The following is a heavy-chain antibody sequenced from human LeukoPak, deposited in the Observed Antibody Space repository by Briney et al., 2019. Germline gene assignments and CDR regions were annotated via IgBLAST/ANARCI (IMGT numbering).Heavy chain of an antibody. CDR1: GFTFSDYS. Sequence: GGSLRLSCAASGFTFSDYSMNWVRQAPGKGLEWVSWITGSSDTIFYADSVKGRFTISRDNSKNTLYLQMNSLRADDTAVYYCARDYVTPGITGTTSPLDYWGQGILVSVSS. V-gene: IGHV3-48*01. D-gene: IGHD1-7*01. J-gene: IGHJ4*02. CDR2: ITGSSDTI. CDR3: ARDYVTPGITGTTSPLDY.